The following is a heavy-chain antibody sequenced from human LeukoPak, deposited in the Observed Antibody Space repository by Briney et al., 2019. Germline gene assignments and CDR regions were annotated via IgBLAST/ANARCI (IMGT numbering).Heavy chain of an antibody. J-gene: IGHJ4*02. D-gene: IGHD5-24*01. Sequence: SETLSLTCTMSGDSTNTYFWSWIRQPPGKGLEWIGYIYYTGTTNYNPSLKSRVTISVDTSKNQFSLKLSSVTAADTAVYYCARGSGYNFGRYFDYWGQGTLVTVSS. CDR3: ARGSGYNFGRYFDY. CDR2: IYYTGTT. CDR1: GDSTNTYF. V-gene: IGHV4-59*01.